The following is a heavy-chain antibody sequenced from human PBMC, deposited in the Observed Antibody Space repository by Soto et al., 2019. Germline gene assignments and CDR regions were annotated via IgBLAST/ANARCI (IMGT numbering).Heavy chain of an antibody. Sequence: GESLKISCKGSGYSFTSYWIGWVRQMPGKGLEWMGIIYPGDSDNRYSPSFQGQVTISADKSISTAYLQWSSLKASDTDMYYCARPITIIVVARAPDAFDIWGQGTMVTVSS. J-gene: IGHJ3*02. CDR1: GYSFTSYW. V-gene: IGHV5-51*01. CDR3: ARPITIIVVARAPDAFDI. D-gene: IGHD3-22*01. CDR2: IYPGDSDN.